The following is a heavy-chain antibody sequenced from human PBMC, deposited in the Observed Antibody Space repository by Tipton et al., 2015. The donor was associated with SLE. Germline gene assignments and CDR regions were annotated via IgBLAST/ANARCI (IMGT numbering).Heavy chain of an antibody. CDR3: ARDHRPAIRFDP. Sequence: TLSLTCAVYGGSFSGYYWTWIRQPPGKGLEWIGEINHSGSTNYNPSLKSRVTISVDTSKNQFSLQLNSVTPEDTAVYYCARDHRPAIRFDPWGQGTLVTVSS. CDR2: INHSGST. D-gene: IGHD6-6*01. CDR1: GGSFSGYY. J-gene: IGHJ5*02. V-gene: IGHV4-34*01.